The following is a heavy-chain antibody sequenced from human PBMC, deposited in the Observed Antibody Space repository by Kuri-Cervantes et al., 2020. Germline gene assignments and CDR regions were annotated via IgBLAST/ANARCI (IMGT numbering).Heavy chain of an antibody. CDR1: GFTFSSYG. J-gene: IGHJ5*02. CDR3: EKDSGRITRVRGVIILGDWFDP. Sequence: GESLKISCAASGFTFSSYGMHWVRQAPGKGLEWVAVISYDGSNKYYADSVKGRFTISRDNFKNTLYLQMNSLRAEDTAVYYCEKDSGRITRVRGVIILGDWFDPWGQGTLVTVSS. CDR2: ISYDGSNK. V-gene: IGHV3-30*18. D-gene: IGHD3-10*01.